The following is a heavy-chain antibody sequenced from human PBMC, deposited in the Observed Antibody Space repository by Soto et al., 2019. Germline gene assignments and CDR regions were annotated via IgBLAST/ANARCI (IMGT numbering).Heavy chain of an antibody. CDR1: GGSISSGGYY. CDR3: ARSPRYYYGSVPYNWFDP. V-gene: IGHV4-31*03. Sequence: QVQLQESGPGLVKPSQTLSLTCTVSGGSISSGGYYWSWIRQHPGKGLEWIGYIYYSGSTYYNPALKIRVTLSVDTSKHQFSLKLSSVTAADTAVYYCARSPRYYYGSVPYNWFDPWGQGTLVTVSS. D-gene: IGHD3-10*01. J-gene: IGHJ5*02. CDR2: IYYSGST.